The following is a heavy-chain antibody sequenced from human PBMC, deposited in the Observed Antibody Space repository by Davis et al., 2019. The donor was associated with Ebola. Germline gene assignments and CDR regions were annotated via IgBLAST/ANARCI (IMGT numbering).Heavy chain of an antibody. J-gene: IGHJ4*02. V-gene: IGHV4-61*01. Sequence: SETLSLTCTVSGGSVSSGSYYWSWIRQPPGKGLEWIRYIYYSGSTNYNPSLKSRVTISVDTSKNQFSLKLSSVTAADTAVYYCARGGCSGGSCYSADYWGQGTLVTVSS. D-gene: IGHD2-15*01. CDR2: IYYSGST. CDR3: ARGGCSGGSCYSADY. CDR1: GGSVSSGSYY.